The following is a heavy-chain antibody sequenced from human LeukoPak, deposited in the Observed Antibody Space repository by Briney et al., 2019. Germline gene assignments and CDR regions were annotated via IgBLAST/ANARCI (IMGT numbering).Heavy chain of an antibody. CDR2: ISAYNGNT. V-gene: IGHV1-18*01. Sequence: GASVKVSCKASGYTFTSYGISWVRQAPGQGLEWMGWISAYNGNTNYAQKLQGRVTMTTDTSTSTAYMELRSLRSDDTAVYYCASSGYSYGRDYFDYWGQGTLVTVSS. D-gene: IGHD5-18*01. CDR3: ASSGYSYGRDYFDY. J-gene: IGHJ4*02. CDR1: GYTFTSYG.